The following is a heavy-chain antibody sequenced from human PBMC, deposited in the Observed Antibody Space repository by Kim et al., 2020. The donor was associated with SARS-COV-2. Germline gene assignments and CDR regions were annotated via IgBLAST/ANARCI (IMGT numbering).Heavy chain of an antibody. J-gene: IGHJ4*02. Sequence: GGSLRLSCAASRFTVNSKYMSWVRQAPGKGLQWVSVLYVGDATYYAESVKGRFTASRDNSNNILYLQMLSLSAEDTAVYYCATHSDLAVVPAATHLDYWGQGTLVTVSS. CDR1: RFTVNSKY. V-gene: IGHV3-66*01. D-gene: IGHD2-2*01. CDR2: LYVGDAT. CDR3: ATHSDLAVVPAATHLDY.